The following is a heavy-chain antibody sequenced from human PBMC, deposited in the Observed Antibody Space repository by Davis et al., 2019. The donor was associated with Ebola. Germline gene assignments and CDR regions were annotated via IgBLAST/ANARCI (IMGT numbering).Heavy chain of an antibody. J-gene: IGHJ5*02. D-gene: IGHD2-8*02. CDR2: IWYDGSNK. CDR3: VRSPMEEYCTGGVCYRYNWFDP. V-gene: IGHV3-33*01. Sequence: PGGSLRLSCAASGFTFSSYGMHWVRQAPGKGLEWVAVIWYDGSNKYYADSVKGRFTISRDNSKNTLYLQMNSLRAEDTAVYYCVRSPMEEYCTGGVCYRYNWFDPWGQGTLVTVSS. CDR1: GFTFSSYG.